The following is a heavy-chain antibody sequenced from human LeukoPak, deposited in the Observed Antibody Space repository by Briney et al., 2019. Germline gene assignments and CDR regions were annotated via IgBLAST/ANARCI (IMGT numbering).Heavy chain of an antibody. CDR2: INPSGGST. D-gene: IGHD3-3*01. V-gene: IGHV1-46*01. J-gene: IGHJ4*02. CDR3: ARSAYYDFWSGYYGSTRYFDY. Sequence: ASVKVSCKASGYTFTSYYMHWLRQAPGQGLEWMGIINPSGGSTSYAQKFQGRVTMTRDTSTSTVYMELSSLRSEDTAVYYCARSAYYDFWSGYYGSTRYFDYWGQGTLVTVSS. CDR1: GYTFTSYY.